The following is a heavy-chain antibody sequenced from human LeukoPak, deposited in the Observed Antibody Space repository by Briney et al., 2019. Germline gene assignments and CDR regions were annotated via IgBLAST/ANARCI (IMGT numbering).Heavy chain of an antibody. J-gene: IGHJ4*02. V-gene: IGHV1-2*02. CDR2: INPNIGAT. CDR1: GYTITGYY. D-gene: IGHD6-19*01. CDR3: ARDRVGSGWPRPYYFEH. Sequence: ASVKVSCKPSGYTITGYYLHWVRQAPGQALEWMGWINPNIGATMYAEKFQGRVTMTRDTSISTAYMELSSLRSDDTALYYCARDRVGSGWPRPYYFEHGGQGTLVTVSS.